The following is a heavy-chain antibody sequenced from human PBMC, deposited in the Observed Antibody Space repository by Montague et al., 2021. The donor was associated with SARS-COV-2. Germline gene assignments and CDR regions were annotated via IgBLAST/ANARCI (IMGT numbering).Heavy chain of an antibody. CDR2: IYSGGTT. CDR3: AREGYRSGSFYIDY. V-gene: IGHV3-66*02. D-gene: IGHD1-26*01. J-gene: IGHJ4*01. CDR1: GFTVSDNY. Sequence: SLRLSCAASGFTVSDNYMSWVRQAPGKGLEWVSVIYSGGTTYYADSVKGRFTISRDNSKNTLYLQMDSLRPEDTAVYYCAREGYRSGSFYIDYWGQGTLVTVSS.